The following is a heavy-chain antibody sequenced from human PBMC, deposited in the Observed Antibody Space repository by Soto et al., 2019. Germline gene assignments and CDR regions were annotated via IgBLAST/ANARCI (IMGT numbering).Heavy chain of an antibody. J-gene: IGHJ4*02. CDR3: ARDHTLYGIPFDR. CDR2: IFYTGNT. Sequence: QVQLQESGPGLAKPSQTLSLTYTVSGDSISSGDFYWSWIRQPPGKGLEFIGHIFYTGNTYYNPSLESRVAISIDTSKNQFSLSLRSVTAADTAVYYCARDHTLYGIPFDRWGRGTLVTVSS. CDR1: GDSISSGDFY. V-gene: IGHV4-30-4*01. D-gene: IGHD4-17*01.